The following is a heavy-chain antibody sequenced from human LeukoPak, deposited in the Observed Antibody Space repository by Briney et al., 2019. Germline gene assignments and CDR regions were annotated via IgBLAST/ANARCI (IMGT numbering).Heavy chain of an antibody. CDR3: AGVAAAEVNYYYYYGMDV. D-gene: IGHD6-13*01. Sequence: SMKVSCKASGGTFSSYAISWVRQAPGQGLEWMGGIIPIFGTANYAQKFQGRVTITADKSTSTAYMELSSLRSEDTAVYYCAGVAAAEVNYYYYYGMDVWGKGTTVTVSS. J-gene: IGHJ6*04. V-gene: IGHV1-69*06. CDR2: IIPIFGTA. CDR1: GGTFSSYA.